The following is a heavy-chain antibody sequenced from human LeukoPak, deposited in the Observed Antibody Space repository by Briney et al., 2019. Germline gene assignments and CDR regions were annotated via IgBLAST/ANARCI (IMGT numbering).Heavy chain of an antibody. D-gene: IGHD2-15*01. Sequence: SVKVSCKASGGTFSSYAISLVRQAPGQGLEWMGGIIPILGTANYAQKFQGRVTITADESTSTAYMELSSLRSEDTGVYYCAMGLGYCSGGSCYYNWFDPWGQGTLVTVSS. V-gene: IGHV1-69*13. CDR3: AMGLGYCSGGSCYYNWFDP. CDR2: IIPILGTA. CDR1: GGTFSSYA. J-gene: IGHJ5*02.